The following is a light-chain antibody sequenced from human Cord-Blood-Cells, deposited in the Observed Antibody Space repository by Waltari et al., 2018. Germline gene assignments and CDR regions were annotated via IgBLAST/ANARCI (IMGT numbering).Light chain of an antibody. CDR3: QQYYSTPYT. V-gene: IGKV4-1*01. J-gene: IGKJ2*01. Sequence: DIVMTQSPASLALSLGERGTINCKSNQSVLYSSNNKNYLAWYQQKPGQPPKLLIYWASTRESGVPDRFSGSGSGTDFTLTISSLQAEDVAVYYCQQYYSTPYTFGQGTKLEIK. CDR1: QSVLYSSNNKNY. CDR2: WAS.